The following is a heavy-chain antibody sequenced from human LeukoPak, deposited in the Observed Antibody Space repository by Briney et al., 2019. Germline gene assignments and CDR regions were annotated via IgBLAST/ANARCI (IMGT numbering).Heavy chain of an antibody. CDR1: GGSISSYY. J-gene: IGHJ4*02. V-gene: IGHV4-59*01. CDR3: ASHSGYDRWFDY. Sequence: PSETLSLTCTVSGGSISSYYWSWIRQPPGKGLEWIGYIYYSGSTNYNPSLKSRVTISVDTSKNQFSLKLSSVTAADTAVYYCASHSGYDRWFDYWGQGTLVTVSS. CDR2: IYYSGST. D-gene: IGHD5-12*01.